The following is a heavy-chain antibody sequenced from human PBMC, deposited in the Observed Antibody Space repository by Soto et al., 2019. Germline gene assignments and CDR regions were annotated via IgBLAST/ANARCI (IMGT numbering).Heavy chain of an antibody. V-gene: IGHV4-39*01. CDR1: VGSVSSSSYY. J-gene: IGHJ4*02. CDR2: IYYSGST. D-gene: IGHD6-13*01. CDR3: ARGGRQQLIPTPISYKIDY. Sequence: SETLSLTSTVTVGSVSSSSYYWGWILQPPGKALEWIGSIYYSGSTYYNPSLKSRVTISVDTSKNQFSLRLSSVTAADTAVYYCARGGRQQLIPTPISYKIDYWGQGTLVTVSS.